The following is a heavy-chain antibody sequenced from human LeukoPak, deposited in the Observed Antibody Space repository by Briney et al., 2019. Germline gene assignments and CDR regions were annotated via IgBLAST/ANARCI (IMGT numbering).Heavy chain of an antibody. J-gene: IGHJ3*02. D-gene: IGHD5-12*01. Sequence: ASVKVSCKASGYTFSGFYIYWVRQAPGQGLEWMGWINPNSGGTNYAQKFQGRVTMTRDTSISTAYMELSRLRSDDTAVYYCARLSWLRHAFDIWGQGTMVTVSS. CDR2: INPNSGGT. CDR1: GYTFSGFY. V-gene: IGHV1-2*02. CDR3: ARLSWLRHAFDI.